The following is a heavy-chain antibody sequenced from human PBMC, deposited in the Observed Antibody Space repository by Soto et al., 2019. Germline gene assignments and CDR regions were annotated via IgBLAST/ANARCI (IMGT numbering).Heavy chain of an antibody. D-gene: IGHD1-1*01. CDR1: GYTFTSYG. CDR3: ARGRYGDY. CDR2: ISAHNGNT. V-gene: IGHV1-18*01. J-gene: IGHJ4*02. Sequence: QVHLVQSGAEVKKLGASVKVSCKASGYTFTSYGITWVRQAPGQGLEWMGWISAHNGNTDYAQKLQGRVIVTRDTSTSTAYMELRSLRSDDTAVYYCARGRYGDYWGLGALVTVSS.